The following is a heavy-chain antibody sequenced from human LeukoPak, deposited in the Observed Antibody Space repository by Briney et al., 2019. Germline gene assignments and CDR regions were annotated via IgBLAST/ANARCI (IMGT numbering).Heavy chain of an antibody. Sequence: SETLSLTCSVSGGSISSYYCTWFLQPPGNGLEWIGYIYYTGSTNYNPSLDSRVTISVDMSKNQVSLNLKYVTAADTAVYYCARGYFDWFLDNWGRGTLVTVSS. V-gene: IGHV4-59*01. D-gene: IGHD3-9*01. J-gene: IGHJ4*02. CDR3: ARGYFDWFLDN. CDR1: GGSISSYY. CDR2: IYYTGST.